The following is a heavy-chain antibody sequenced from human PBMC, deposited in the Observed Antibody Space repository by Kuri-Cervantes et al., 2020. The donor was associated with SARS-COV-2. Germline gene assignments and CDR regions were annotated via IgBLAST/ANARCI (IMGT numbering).Heavy chain of an antibody. V-gene: IGHV4-39*01. Sequence: GSLRLSCTVSGGSISSFTYYWDWIRQPPGKGLEWVGSISSNGNTYYNPSLKSRLTTSVDTSKNQFSLKLSSVTAADTAVYYCARFSAAAGQRTFDNWGQGTLVTVSS. CDR1: GGSISSFTYY. J-gene: IGHJ4*02. CDR2: ISSNGNT. D-gene: IGHD6-13*01. CDR3: ARFSAAAGQRTFDN.